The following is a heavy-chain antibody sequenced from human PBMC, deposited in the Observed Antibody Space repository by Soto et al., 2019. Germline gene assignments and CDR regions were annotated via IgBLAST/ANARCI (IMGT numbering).Heavy chain of an antibody. CDR1: GYTFTSYG. CDR2: INPYNGNT. J-gene: IGHJ4*02. Sequence: QVQLVQSGAEVKKPGASVKVSCKASGYTFTSYGISWVRQAPGQGLEWMGWINPYNGNTNDAQKLQDIVTMTTDTATNTAYMELSSLASEDTAVYYWERDWFGIDYWGKGNVVTVSS. CDR3: ERDWFGIDY. D-gene: IGHD3-16*01. V-gene: IGHV1-18*01.